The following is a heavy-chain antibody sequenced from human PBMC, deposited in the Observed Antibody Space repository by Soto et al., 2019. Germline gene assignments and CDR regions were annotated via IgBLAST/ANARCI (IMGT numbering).Heavy chain of an antibody. J-gene: IGHJ4*02. V-gene: IGHV3-72*01. CDR1: GFTFSDHY. CDR2: TRNKANSYAT. CDR3: ASSLGYCSSTTCHHCYFDY. D-gene: IGHD2-2*01. Sequence: GGSLRLSCAASGFTFSDHYMDWVRQAPGKGLEWVGRTRNKANSYATEYAASVKGRFTISRDDSKNSLYLQMNSLKTEDTAVYYCASSLGYCSSTTCHHCYFDYWSQGNLVTVSS.